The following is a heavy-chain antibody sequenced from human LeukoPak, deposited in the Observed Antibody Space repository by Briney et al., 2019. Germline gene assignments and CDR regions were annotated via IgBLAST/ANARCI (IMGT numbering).Heavy chain of an antibody. CDR3: ARLSPYYGAYYFDY. CDR1: GGSISSSSYY. D-gene: IGHD4-17*01. J-gene: IGHJ4*02. Sequence: SETLSLTCTVSGGSISSSSYYWGWIRQPPGKGLEWIGTIYYSGSAYYNPSLKSRVTISVDTSKNQFSLELSSVTAADTAVYYCARLSPYYGAYYFDYWGQGTLVTVSS. CDR2: IYYSGSA. V-gene: IGHV4-39*01.